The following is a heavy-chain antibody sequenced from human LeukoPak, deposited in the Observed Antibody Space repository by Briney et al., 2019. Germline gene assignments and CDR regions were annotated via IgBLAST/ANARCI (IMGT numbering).Heavy chain of an antibody. J-gene: IGHJ4*02. CDR3: AKRGSGWTSSDC. CDR1: GFTFTSYA. D-gene: IGHD6-19*01. Sequence: PGGSLRLSCAASGFTFTSYAMSWVRQAPGKGLEWVSTINGPGANTYYADSVKGGFTISRDNSKNTLYLQMNSLRAEDTAVYYCAKRGSGWTSSDCWGQGTLVTVSS. CDR2: INGPGANT. V-gene: IGHV3-23*01.